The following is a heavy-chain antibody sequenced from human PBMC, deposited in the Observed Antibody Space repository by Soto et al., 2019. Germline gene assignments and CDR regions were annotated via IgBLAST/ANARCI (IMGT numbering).Heavy chain of an antibody. CDR2: TYYRSKWYN. Sequence: PSQTLSLTCVISGDSVSSNSAAWNWIRQSPSRGLEWLGRTYYRSKWYNDYAVSVKSRITINPDTSKNQFSLQLNSVTPEDTAVYYCARDPTIFGVPQGAFDIWGQGTMVTVSS. V-gene: IGHV6-1*01. J-gene: IGHJ3*02. CDR3: ARDPTIFGVPQGAFDI. CDR1: GDSVSSNSAA. D-gene: IGHD3-3*01.